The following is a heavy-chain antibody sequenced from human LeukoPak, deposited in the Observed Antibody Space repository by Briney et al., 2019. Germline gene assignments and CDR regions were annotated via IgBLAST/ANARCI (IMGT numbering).Heavy chain of an antibody. CDR2: ISYDGSNK. CDR1: GFIFSSYG. CDR3: TKGPQNYYDRSGEVDY. J-gene: IGHJ4*02. V-gene: IGHV3-30*02. D-gene: IGHD3-22*01. Sequence: PGGSVRLSCVASGFIFSSYGMHWLRQAPGKGLEWVAFISYDGSNKYYADSMKGRFTISRDRSKNTLYLQMNSLRVEHTAVYYCTKGPQNYYDRSGEVDYWGQGTLVTVSS.